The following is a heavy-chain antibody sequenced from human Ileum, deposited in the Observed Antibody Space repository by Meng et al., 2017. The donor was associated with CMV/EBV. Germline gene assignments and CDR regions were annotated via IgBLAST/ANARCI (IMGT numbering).Heavy chain of an antibody. CDR3: AKQLESTAVGYFAMDV. Sequence: GESLKISCASSGFVFSKYDMYWVRQAPGKGLEWVAFIRYDGSNEYYGDSVKGRFTISRDNSKNTLYLQMNSLRPEDTAVYYCAKQLESTAVGYFAMDVWGQGNTVNGAS. V-gene: IGHV3-30*02. CDR2: IRYDGSNE. J-gene: IGHJ6*02. CDR1: GFVFSKYD. D-gene: IGHD3-22*01.